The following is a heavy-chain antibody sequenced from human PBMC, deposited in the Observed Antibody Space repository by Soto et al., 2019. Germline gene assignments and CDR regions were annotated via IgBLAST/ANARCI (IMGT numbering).Heavy chain of an antibody. CDR2: IYYSGST. CDR1: GGSISSGGYY. Sequence: SETLSLTCTVSGGSISSGGYYWSWIRQRPGKGLEWIGYIYYSGSTYYNPSLKSRVTISVDTSKNQFSLKLSSVTAADTAVYYCASLQLWQNYYYYYGMDVWGQGTTVTVSS. J-gene: IGHJ6*02. D-gene: IGHD5-18*01. CDR3: ASLQLWQNYYYYYGMDV. V-gene: IGHV4-31*03.